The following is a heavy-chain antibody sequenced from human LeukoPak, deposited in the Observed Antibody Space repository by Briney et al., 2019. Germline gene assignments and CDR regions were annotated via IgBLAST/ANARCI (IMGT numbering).Heavy chain of an antibody. Sequence: MPSQTLSLTCGVSGGSLSGYYWNWVRQPPGKGLEWIGEVYHFGNTHFNPSLRGRVTLSLDTPNNQVSLKLTSVTTADTAVYYCARVRRSYYYDSSGFDAFDIWGQGTMVTVSS. CDR3: ARVRRSYYYDSSGFDAFDI. CDR1: GGSLSGYY. CDR2: VYHFGNT. V-gene: IGHV4-34*01. D-gene: IGHD3-22*01. J-gene: IGHJ3*02.